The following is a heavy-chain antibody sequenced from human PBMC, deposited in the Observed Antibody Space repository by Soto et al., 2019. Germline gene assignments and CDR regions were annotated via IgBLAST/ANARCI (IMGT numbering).Heavy chain of an antibody. Sequence: PGGSLRLSCAASGFTFSSYAISWVRQAPGKGLEWVSAISGSGGSTYYADSVKGRFTISRDNSKNTLYLQMNSLRAEDTAVYYCATQKQWLVLTIWGQGTMVTVSS. CDR1: GFTFSSYA. CDR3: ATQKQWLVLTI. CDR2: ISGSGGST. D-gene: IGHD6-19*01. V-gene: IGHV3-23*01. J-gene: IGHJ3*02.